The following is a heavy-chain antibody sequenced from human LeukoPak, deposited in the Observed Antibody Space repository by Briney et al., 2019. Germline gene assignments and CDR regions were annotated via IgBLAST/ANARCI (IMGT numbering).Heavy chain of an antibody. CDR3: VPRYCSSTSCEDY. Sequence: GGSLRLSCAASGLTFSTYSMNWVRQAPGQGLQWVSSISSSKYIYYADSVKGRFTISRDNVKNSLYLQMNSLRPEDSAVYYCVPRYCSSTSCEDYWGQGTLVTVSS. D-gene: IGHD2-2*01. CDR1: GLTFSTYS. CDR2: ISSSKYI. V-gene: IGHV3-21*06. J-gene: IGHJ4*02.